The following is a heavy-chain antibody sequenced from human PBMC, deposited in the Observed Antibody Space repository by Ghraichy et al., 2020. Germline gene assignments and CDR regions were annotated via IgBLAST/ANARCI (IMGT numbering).Heavy chain of an antibody. V-gene: IGHV1-69*04. Sequence: SVKVSCKASGGTFSSYTISWVRQAPGQGLEWMGRIIPILGIANYAQKFQGRVTITADKSTSTAYMELSSLRSEDTAVYYCARDHRGAVAGLGYYYYGMDVWGQGTTVTVSS. CDR3: ARDHRGAVAGLGYYYYGMDV. CDR1: GGTFSSYT. CDR2: IIPILGIA. J-gene: IGHJ6*02. D-gene: IGHD6-19*01.